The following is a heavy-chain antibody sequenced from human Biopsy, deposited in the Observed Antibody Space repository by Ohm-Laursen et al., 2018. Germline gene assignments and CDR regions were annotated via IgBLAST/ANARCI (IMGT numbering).Heavy chain of an antibody. V-gene: IGHV4-34*01. CDR3: ARGRGYCGGDCYPTYYYNYGMDV. D-gene: IGHD2-21*02. CDR2: INHSGST. CDR1: GGSFSGYY. Sequence: SETLSLTCTVFGGSFSGYYWSWIRQPPGKGLEWIGEINHSGSTNNNPSLKSRVTISVDTSKNQFSLKVSSVTAAGTAVYYCARGRGYCGGDCYPTYYYNYGMDVWGQGTTVTVSS. J-gene: IGHJ6*02.